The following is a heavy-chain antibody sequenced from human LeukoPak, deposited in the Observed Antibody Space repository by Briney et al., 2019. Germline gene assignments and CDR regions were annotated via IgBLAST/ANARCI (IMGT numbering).Heavy chain of an antibody. CDR3: ARDRYYYASGSLPTGFDY. V-gene: IGHV1-18*01. CDR2: ISAYNGNT. D-gene: IGHD3-10*01. CDR1: GGTFSSYA. Sequence: GSSVKVSCKASGGTFSSYAISWVRQAPGQGLEWMGWISAYNGNTNYAHKLQGRVTMTTDTSTSTAYMELRNLISDDTAVYYCARDRYYYASGSLPTGFDYWGQGTLVTVSS. J-gene: IGHJ4*02.